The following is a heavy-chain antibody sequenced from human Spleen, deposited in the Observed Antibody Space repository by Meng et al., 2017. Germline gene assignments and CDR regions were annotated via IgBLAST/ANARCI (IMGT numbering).Heavy chain of an antibody. CDR2: ISGYNGNT. J-gene: IGHJ4*02. D-gene: IGHD2-2*01. V-gene: IGHV1-18*01. Sequence: QVPVVQSGAEVKRPGASVKVSCKASGYTFTTSGISWVRQAPGQGLEWMGWISGYNGNTNYAQKFQGRVTMTTDTSTSTVYMELRSLRSDDTAVYYCARGARSSLPDYWGQGTLVTVSS. CDR1: GYTFTTSG. CDR3: ARGARSSLPDY.